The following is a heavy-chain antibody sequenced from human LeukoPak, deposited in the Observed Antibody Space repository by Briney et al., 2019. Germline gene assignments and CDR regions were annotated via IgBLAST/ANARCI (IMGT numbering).Heavy chain of an antibody. CDR1: GGSISSYY. Sequence: SGTLSLTCTVSGGSISSYYWSWIRQPPGKGLEWIGYIYYSGSTNYNPSLKSRVTISVDTSKNQFSLKLSSVTAADTAVYYCARKIYGAVAFDIWGQGTMVTVSS. D-gene: IGHD4-17*01. J-gene: IGHJ3*02. CDR2: IYYSGST. CDR3: ARKIYGAVAFDI. V-gene: IGHV4-59*08.